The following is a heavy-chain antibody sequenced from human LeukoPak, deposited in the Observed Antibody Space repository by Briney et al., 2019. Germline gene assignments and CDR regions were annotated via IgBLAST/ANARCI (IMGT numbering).Heavy chain of an antibody. J-gene: IGHJ5*02. D-gene: IGHD2-2*01. CDR1: GGSISSYY. CDR3: ARYAQADWFDP. CDR2: IYYSGST. Sequence: SETLSLTCTVSGGSISSYYWSWIRQPPGKGLEWIGYIYYSGSTNYSPSLKSRVTISVDTSKNQFSLKLSSVTAADTAVYYCARYAQADWFDPWGQGTLVTVSS. V-gene: IGHV4-59*01.